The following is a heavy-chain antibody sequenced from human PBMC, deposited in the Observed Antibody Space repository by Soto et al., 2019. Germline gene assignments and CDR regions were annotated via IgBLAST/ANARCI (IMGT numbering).Heavy chain of an antibody. Sequence: GGSLRLSCAASGFTFSTYSMNWVRQAPGKGLEWVSYISSSSSTIFYADSVKGRFTISRDNAKNSLYLQMNSLRAEDTAVYYCASLYTGIGYCGGDCNPRDDIWGQGTMVTVSS. D-gene: IGHD2-21*02. V-gene: IGHV3-48*01. CDR3: ASLYTGIGYCGGDCNPRDDI. CDR1: GFTFSTYS. J-gene: IGHJ3*02. CDR2: ISSSSSTI.